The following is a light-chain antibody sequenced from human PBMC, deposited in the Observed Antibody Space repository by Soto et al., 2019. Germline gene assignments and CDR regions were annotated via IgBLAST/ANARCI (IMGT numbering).Light chain of an antibody. CDR2: GAS. Sequence: EIVMTQSPATLSVSPGERATLSCRASQSVSSNLAWYQQKPGQAPRLLIYGASTRATGLPARFSGSGSGTECTLTISSLQSEDFAVYYCQQYDTWPPWTFGQGTKVEIK. CDR3: QQYDTWPPWT. CDR1: QSVSSN. V-gene: IGKV3-15*01. J-gene: IGKJ1*01.